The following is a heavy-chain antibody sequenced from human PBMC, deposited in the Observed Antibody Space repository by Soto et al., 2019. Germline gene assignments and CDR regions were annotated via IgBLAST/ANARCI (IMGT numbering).Heavy chain of an antibody. CDR3: ARGVTTVTEIDY. V-gene: IGHV4-31*03. CDR2: IYYSGST. D-gene: IGHD4-17*01. CDR1: GGSISSGGYY. Sequence: PSETLSLTCTVSGGSISSGGYYWSWIRQHPGKGLEWIGYIYYSGSTYYNPSLKSRVTISVDTSKNQFSLKLSSVTAADTAVYYCARGVTTVTEIDYWGQGTLLTVSS. J-gene: IGHJ4*02.